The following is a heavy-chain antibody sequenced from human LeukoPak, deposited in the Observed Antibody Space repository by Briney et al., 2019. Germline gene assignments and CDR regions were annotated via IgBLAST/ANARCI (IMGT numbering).Heavy chain of an antibody. CDR2: ISWSSGSI. Sequence: PGGSLRLSCAASGFTFDDYAMHWVRQAPGKGLEWVSGISWSSGSIGYADSVKGRFTISRDNAKNSLYLQMNSLRAEDTALYYCAKADSSGYSFAFDIWGQGTMVTVSS. CDR1: GFTFDDYA. J-gene: IGHJ3*02. CDR3: AKADSSGYSFAFDI. D-gene: IGHD3-22*01. V-gene: IGHV3-9*01.